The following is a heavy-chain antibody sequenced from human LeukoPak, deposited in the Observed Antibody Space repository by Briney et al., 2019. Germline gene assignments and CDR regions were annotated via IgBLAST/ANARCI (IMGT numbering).Heavy chain of an antibody. D-gene: IGHD6-13*01. V-gene: IGHV4-59*01. CDR2: IYYSGST. CDR1: GGSISSYY. CDR3: ARDTTTYSSSWPDAFDI. J-gene: IGHJ3*02. Sequence: SETLSLTCTVSGGSISSYYWSWIRQPPGKGLEWIGYIYYSGSTNYNPSPKSRVTISVDTSKNQFSLKLSSVTAADTAVYYCARDTTTYSSSWPDAFDIWGQGTMVTVSS.